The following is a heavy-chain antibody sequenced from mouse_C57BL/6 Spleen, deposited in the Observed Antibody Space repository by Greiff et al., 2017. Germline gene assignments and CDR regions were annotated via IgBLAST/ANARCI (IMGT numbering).Heavy chain of an antibody. Sequence: QVQLQQSGAELARPGASVKLSCKASGYTFTSYGISWVKQRTGQGLEWIGEIYTRSGNTYYNEKFKGKATLTADKSSSTAYMELRSLTSEDSAVYFCARKTTVVATNAMDYWGQGTSVTVSS. CDR3: ARKTTVVATNAMDY. D-gene: IGHD1-1*01. CDR1: GYTFTSYG. J-gene: IGHJ4*01. V-gene: IGHV1-81*01. CDR2: IYTRSGNT.